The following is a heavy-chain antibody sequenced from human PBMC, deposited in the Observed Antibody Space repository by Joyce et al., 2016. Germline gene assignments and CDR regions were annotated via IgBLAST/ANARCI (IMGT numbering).Heavy chain of an antibody. CDR2: ITNDGIYK. CDR1: GLTLSNCG. V-gene: IGHV3-30*18. D-gene: IGHD6-25*01. Sequence: QVQLVESGGGVVQPGRSLRLSCAASGLTLSNCGVHWVRQGPGKGVEWVGVITNDGIYKYYADSVNGRLTISRDNSKNTVFLEMNSLRAEDTAVYYCAKILTATYSSGWFLDYWGQGTLVTVSS. J-gene: IGHJ4*02. CDR3: AKILTATYSSGWFLDY.